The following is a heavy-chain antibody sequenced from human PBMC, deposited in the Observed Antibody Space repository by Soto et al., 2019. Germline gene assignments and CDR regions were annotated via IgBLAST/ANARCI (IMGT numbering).Heavy chain of an antibody. J-gene: IGHJ6*02. Sequence: PGESLKISCKGSGYSFTSYWISWVRQMPGKGLEWMGRIDPSDSYTNYSPSFQGHVTISADKSISTAYLQWSSLKASDTAMYYCASAPGSRGYYYYGMDVWGQGTTVTVSS. D-gene: IGHD3-10*01. CDR2: IDPSDSYT. CDR3: ASAPGSRGYYYYGMDV. CDR1: GYSFTSYW. V-gene: IGHV5-10-1*01.